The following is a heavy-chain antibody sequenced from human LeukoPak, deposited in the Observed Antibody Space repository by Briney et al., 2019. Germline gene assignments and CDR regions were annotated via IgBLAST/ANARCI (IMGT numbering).Heavy chain of an antibody. CDR2: IYYSGST. V-gene: IGHV4-59*01. CDR3: ARGGRADGYNSKFIDY. Sequence: SETLSLTCTVSGGSISSCYWSWIRQPPGKGLEWIGYIYYSGSTNYNPSLKSRVTISVDTSKNQFSLKLSSVTAADTAVYYCARGGRADGYNSKFIDYWGQGTLVTVSS. D-gene: IGHD5-24*01. CDR1: GGSISSCY. J-gene: IGHJ4*02.